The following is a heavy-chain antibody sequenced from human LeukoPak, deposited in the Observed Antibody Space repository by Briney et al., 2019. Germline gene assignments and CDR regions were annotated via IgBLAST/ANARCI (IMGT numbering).Heavy chain of an antibody. CDR2: IWYDGSNK. Sequence: QPGGSLRLSCAASGFTFSSYGMHWVRQAPGKGLEWVAVIWYDGSNKYYADSVKGRFTISRDNSKNTLYLQMNSLRAEDTAVYYCARDLLGGKPSDAFDIWGQGTMVTVSS. CDR1: GFTFSSYG. J-gene: IGHJ3*02. V-gene: IGHV3-33*01. D-gene: IGHD3-10*01. CDR3: ARDLLGGKPSDAFDI.